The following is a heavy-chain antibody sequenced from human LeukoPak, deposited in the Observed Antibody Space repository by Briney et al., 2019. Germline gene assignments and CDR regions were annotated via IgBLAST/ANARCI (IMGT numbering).Heavy chain of an antibody. J-gene: IGHJ4*02. CDR2: IYYSGTT. Sequence: PSETLSLTCYVSGGSISGSDFLWGWIRQPPGKGLEWIGTIYYSGTTYYNPSLKSRVTISLDASKNQFSLKLNSVTAADTAVYYCARDPSSIWTSFDYWGQGTLVTASS. CDR1: GGSISGSDFL. D-gene: IGHD6-13*01. CDR3: ARDPSSIWTSFDY. V-gene: IGHV4-39*07.